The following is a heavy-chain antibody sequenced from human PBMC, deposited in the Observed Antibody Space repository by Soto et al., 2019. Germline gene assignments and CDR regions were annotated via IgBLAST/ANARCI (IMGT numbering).Heavy chain of an antibody. CDR2: IDSDAKT. V-gene: IGHV3-53*01. CDR1: GFSVSSYH. J-gene: IGHJ4*02. D-gene: IGHD5-18*01. CDR3: ARDGYSFDLNF. Sequence: GGPLRLSCAASGFSVSSYHMSWVRQAPGKGLEWVSGIDSDAKTFYADSVNGRFIISRDNSENTLFLQLNSLRAEDTAVYFCARDGYSFDLNFWGQGTLVTVSS.